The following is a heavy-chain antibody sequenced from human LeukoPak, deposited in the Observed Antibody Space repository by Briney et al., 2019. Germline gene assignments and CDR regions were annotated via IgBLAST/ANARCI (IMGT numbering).Heavy chain of an antibody. J-gene: IGHJ4*02. CDR3: AVLSGLLYYFDY. V-gene: IGHV1-46*01. CDR2: INPSGGST. CDR1: GYTFTSYY. Sequence: ASVKVSCKASGYTFTSYYMHWVRQAPGQGLEWMGIINPSGGSTSYAQKFQGRVTMTRDTSTSTVYMELSSLRSEDTAVYYCAVLSGLLYYFDYWGQGTLVTVSS. D-gene: IGHD2-15*01.